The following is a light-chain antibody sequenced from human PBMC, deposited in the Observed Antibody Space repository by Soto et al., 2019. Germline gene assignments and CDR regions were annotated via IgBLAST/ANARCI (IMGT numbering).Light chain of an antibody. CDR2: GVS. CDR3: HPSGDSPT. Sequence: EIGMTQSPGTLSLSPRESANLYCKSSQTVNANFLAGYQQKPGQATRLLIYGVSNRAPGIPDRFSGSGSGTEITLTISRLEPEDFAVYYCHPSGDSPTFCQGTKVDIK. CDR1: QTVNANF. J-gene: IGKJ1*01. V-gene: IGKV3-20*01.